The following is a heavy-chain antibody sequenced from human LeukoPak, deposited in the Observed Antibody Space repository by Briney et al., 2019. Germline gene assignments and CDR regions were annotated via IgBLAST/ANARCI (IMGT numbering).Heavy chain of an antibody. CDR2: IRYDGSNK. Sequence: PGGSLRLSCAASGFTFSSYGMHWVRQAPGKGLEWVAFIRYDGSNKYYADSVKGRFTISRDNSKNTLYLQMNSLRAEDTAVYYCARAHEGYCSGGSCYGIDYWGQGTLVTVSS. D-gene: IGHD2-15*01. CDR3: ARAHEGYCSGGSCYGIDY. V-gene: IGHV3-30*02. CDR1: GFTFSSYG. J-gene: IGHJ4*02.